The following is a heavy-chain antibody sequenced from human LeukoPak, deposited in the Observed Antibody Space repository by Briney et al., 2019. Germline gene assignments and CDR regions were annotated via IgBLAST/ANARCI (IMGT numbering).Heavy chain of an antibody. V-gene: IGHV3-74*01. CDR2: INSDGSST. J-gene: IGHJ4*02. CDR3: ARGGKPTSV. CDR1: GFTFNNYW. Sequence: PGGSLRLSCAASGFTFNNYWMHWVRQVPGKGLVWVSRINSDGSSTNYADSVKGRFTISRDNAKNTVYLQMNSLRVEDTAIYFCARGGKPTSVWGQGTLVTVSS. D-gene: IGHD3-16*01.